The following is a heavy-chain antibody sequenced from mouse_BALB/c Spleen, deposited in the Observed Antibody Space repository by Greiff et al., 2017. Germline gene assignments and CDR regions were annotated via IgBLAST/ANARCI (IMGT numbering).Heavy chain of an antibody. CDR1: GYTFTSYW. Sequence: QVQLQQPGAELVKPGASVKLSCKASGYTFTSYWMHWVKQRPGQGLEWIGEINPSNGRTNYNEKFKSKATLTVDKSSSTAYMQLSSLTSEDSAVYYCARVEDDYYFDYWGQGTTLTVSS. CDR3: ARVEDDYYFDY. D-gene: IGHD2-4*01. J-gene: IGHJ2*01. CDR2: INPSNGRT. V-gene: IGHV1S81*02.